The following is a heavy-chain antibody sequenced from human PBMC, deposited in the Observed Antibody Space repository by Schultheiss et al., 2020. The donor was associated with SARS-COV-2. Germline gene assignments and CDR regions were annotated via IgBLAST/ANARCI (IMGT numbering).Heavy chain of an antibody. CDR2: IYYSGST. J-gene: IGHJ3*02. CDR3: ATCGSTSCYSLDAFDI. V-gene: IGHV4-59*04. D-gene: IGHD2-2*02. Sequence: SETLSLTCAVYGGSFSGYYWSWIRQPPGKGLEWIGYIYYSGSTYYNPSLKSRVTISVDTSKNQFSLKLSSVTAADTAVYYCATCGSTSCYSLDAFDIWGQGTMVTVSS. CDR1: GGSFSGYY.